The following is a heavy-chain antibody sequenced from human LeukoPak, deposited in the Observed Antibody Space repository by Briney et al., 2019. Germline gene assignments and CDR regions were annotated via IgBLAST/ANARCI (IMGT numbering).Heavy chain of an antibody. CDR2: MNPNSGNT. V-gene: IGHV1-8*01. CDR3: ARVRTIFGVVKRYYYYGMDV. CDR1: GYTFTSYD. J-gene: IGHJ6*02. Sequence: ASVKVSCTASGYTFTSYDINWVRQATGQGLEWMGWMNPNSGNTGYAQKFQGRVTVTRNTSISTAYMELSSLRSEDTAVYYCARVRTIFGVVKRYYYYGMDVWGQGTTVTVSS. D-gene: IGHD3-3*01.